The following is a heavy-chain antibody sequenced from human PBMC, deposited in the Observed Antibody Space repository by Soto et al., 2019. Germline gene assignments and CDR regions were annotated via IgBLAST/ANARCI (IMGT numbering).Heavy chain of an antibody. D-gene: IGHD3-22*01. V-gene: IGHV5-51*01. CDR1: GYSFSRSW. J-gene: IGHJ3*02. CDR3: ARPRVVSSGYYPRVGAFDI. CDR2: IYPGDSDT. Sequence: PGEALKISCKGSGYSFSRSWIGWVRQMPGKGLEWMGIIYPGDSDTRYSPSFQGQVTISADKSISTAYLQWSSLKASDTAMYYCARPRVVSSGYYPRVGAFDIWGQGTMVTVSS.